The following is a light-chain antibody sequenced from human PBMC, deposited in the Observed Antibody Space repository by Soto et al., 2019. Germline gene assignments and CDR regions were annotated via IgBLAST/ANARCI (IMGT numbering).Light chain of an antibody. J-gene: IGKJ3*01. Sequence: ANQLTQSPSSLSASVGDRVTITCRASQAISSALAWYQQKPGKPPKLLIYDASTLQSGVPSRFSGTASGTDFTLTINSLQPEDFATYYCQQFNNWPVTFSPGTKVDIK. CDR1: QAISSA. CDR2: DAS. V-gene: IGKV1D-13*01. CDR3: QQFNNWPVT.